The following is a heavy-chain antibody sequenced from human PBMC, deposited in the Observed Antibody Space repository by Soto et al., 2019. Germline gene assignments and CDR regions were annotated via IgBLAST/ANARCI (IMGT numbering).Heavy chain of an antibody. J-gene: IGHJ4*02. CDR2: ISGSGGST. CDR3: AKEVGLVAGPRGWLVDY. CDR1: GFTFSSYA. Sequence: EVQLLESGGGLVQPGGSLRLSCAASGFTFSSYAMSWVRQAPGKGLEWVSAISGSGGSTYYADSVKGRFTISRDNSKNTLYLQMNSLRAEDTAVYYCAKEVGLVAGPRGWLVDYWGQGTLVTVSS. V-gene: IGHV3-23*01. D-gene: IGHD6-19*01.